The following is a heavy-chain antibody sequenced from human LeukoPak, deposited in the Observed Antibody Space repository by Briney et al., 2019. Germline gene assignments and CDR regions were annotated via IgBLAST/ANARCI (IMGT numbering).Heavy chain of an antibody. CDR2: IYHSGST. V-gene: IGHV4-39*07. CDR1: GGSISSSTYY. CDR3: ARVSVFPD. J-gene: IGHJ4*02. D-gene: IGHD3-3*01. Sequence: SETLSLTCTVSGGSISSSTYYWGWIRQPPGKGLEWIGSIYHSGSTYYNPSLKSRVTISVDTSKNQFSLKLSSVTAADTAVYYCARVSVFPDWGQGTLVTVSS.